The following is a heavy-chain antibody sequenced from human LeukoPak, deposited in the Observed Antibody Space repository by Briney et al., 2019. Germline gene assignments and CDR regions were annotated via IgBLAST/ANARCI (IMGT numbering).Heavy chain of an antibody. J-gene: IGHJ6*03. Sequence: VASVKVSCKASGGTFSSYAISWVRQAPGQGLEWMGGTIPIFGTANYAQKFQGRVTITADKSTSTAYMELSSLRSEDTAVYYCARSFGYCSGGSCYPAGDYYMDVWGKGTTVTISS. CDR2: TIPIFGTA. V-gene: IGHV1-69*06. D-gene: IGHD2-15*01. CDR1: GGTFSSYA. CDR3: ARSFGYCSGGSCYPAGDYYMDV.